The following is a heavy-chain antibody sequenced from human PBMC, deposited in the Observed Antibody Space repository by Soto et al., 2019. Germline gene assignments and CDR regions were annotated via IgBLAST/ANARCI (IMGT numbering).Heavy chain of an antibody. CDR1: GGSFSGYY. V-gene: IGHV4-34*01. Sequence: SETLSLTCAVYGGSFSGYYWTWIRQPPGTGLEWIGEINHSGSTNYNPSLKSRVTISVDTSKNQFSEVRSEERFSRNADTESYTLSLHDALPIFTSETLSLTCAVYGGSFSGYYW. CDR2: INHSGST. CDR3: YTLSLHDALPIFTSETLSLTCAVYGGSFSGYY. J-gene: IGHJ4*01. D-gene: IGHD1-26*01.